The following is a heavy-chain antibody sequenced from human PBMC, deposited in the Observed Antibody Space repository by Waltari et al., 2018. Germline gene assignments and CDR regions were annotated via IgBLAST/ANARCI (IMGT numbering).Heavy chain of an antibody. CDR3: ARGSAYYVRVWDY. V-gene: IGHV3-7*03. D-gene: IGHD3-16*01. Sequence: EVQLVESGGTLVQPGGSLRLSCAASGFTFRGYWMTWVRQAPGKGWGWVAIIKADGSEQYYVDSVRGRFTISRDNAENSLYLQMNSLIADDTAVYYCARGSAYYVRVWDYWGQGTLVTVSS. J-gene: IGHJ4*02. CDR2: IKADGSEQ. CDR1: GFTFRGYW.